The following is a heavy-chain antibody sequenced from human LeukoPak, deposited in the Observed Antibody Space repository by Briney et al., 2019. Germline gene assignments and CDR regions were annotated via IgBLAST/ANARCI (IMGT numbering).Heavy chain of an antibody. Sequence: SETLSLTCTVSGASITSCYWAWIRHPPGGGLEWIGHSYNNGGATYNPSRKSRISISLATPKTQFSLTRTSGNAAAPAVYFCARHFYYDSLDEWGQGTLVTVSS. CDR2: SYNNGGA. V-gene: IGHV4-59*08. CDR1: GASITSCY. J-gene: IGHJ4*02. D-gene: IGHD3-22*01. CDR3: ARHFYYDSLDE.